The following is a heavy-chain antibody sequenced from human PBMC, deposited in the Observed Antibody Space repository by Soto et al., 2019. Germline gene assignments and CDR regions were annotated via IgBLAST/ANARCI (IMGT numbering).Heavy chain of an antibody. V-gene: IGHV3-7*01. D-gene: IGHD3-3*01. CDR3: ATEVWVYYDFWTGYSDY. J-gene: IGHJ4*02. CDR2: IKEDGSDM. CDR1: GFTFSSYW. Sequence: GGSLRLSCAASGFTFSSYWMSWVRQAPGKGLEWVANIKEDGSDMYYVDSVKGRFTISRDNAKNSLYLQMNSLRAEDTAVYYCATEVWVYYDFWTGYSDYCDEGTLVTVSS.